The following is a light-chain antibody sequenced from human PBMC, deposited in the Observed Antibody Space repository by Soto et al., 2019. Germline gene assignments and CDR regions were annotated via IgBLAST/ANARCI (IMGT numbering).Light chain of an antibody. CDR3: TPWTTSTTMT. CDR2: DVN. V-gene: IGLV2-14*03. CDR1: RSDIGAYNF. J-gene: IGLJ2*01. Sequence: QSALTEPACVSRSPGQSITISCTETRSDIGAYNFVSWYQQHPGKAPKLMLYDVNIRPSGVSNRFSGSKSGNTASLTISGLQAEDEADYYCTPWTTSTTMTFGGGTKLTVL.